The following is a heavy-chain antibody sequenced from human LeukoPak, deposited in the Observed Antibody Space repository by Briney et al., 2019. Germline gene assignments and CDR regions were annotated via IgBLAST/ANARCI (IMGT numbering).Heavy chain of an antibody. CDR3: AKASAVDRSNDY. D-gene: IGHD3-22*01. V-gene: IGHV3-23*01. CDR1: GFTFSSYA. Sequence: GGSLXLSCAASGFTFSSYAMSWVRQAPGKGLEWVSAISGSGGSTYYADCVKGRFTISRDNSKNTLYLQMNSLRAEDTAVYYCAKASAVDRSNDYWGQGTLVTVSS. J-gene: IGHJ4*02. CDR2: ISGSGGST.